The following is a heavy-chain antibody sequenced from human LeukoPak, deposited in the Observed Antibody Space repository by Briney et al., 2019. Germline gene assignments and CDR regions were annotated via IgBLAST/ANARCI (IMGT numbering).Heavy chain of an antibody. CDR2: ISSSSSYI. J-gene: IGHJ4*02. D-gene: IGHD2-15*01. V-gene: IGHV3-21*01. CDR3: ARVWEPVVVVAAFDY. Sequence: AGGSLRLSCAASGFTFSSYSMNWVRLAPGKGLEWVSSISSSSSYIYYADSVKGRFTISRDNAKNSLYLQMNSLRAEDTAVYYCARVWEPVVVVAAFDYWGQGTLVTVSS. CDR1: GFTFSSYS.